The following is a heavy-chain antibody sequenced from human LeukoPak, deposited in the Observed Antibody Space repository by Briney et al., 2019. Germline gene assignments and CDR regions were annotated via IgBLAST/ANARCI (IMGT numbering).Heavy chain of an antibody. CDR2: LSAHGNT. CDR3: ARGRYCTGTNCFPQWLDP. CDR1: GYIFTKYG. V-gene: IGHV1-18*04. J-gene: IGHJ5*02. D-gene: IGHD2-8*02. Sequence: ASVKVSCKASGYIFTKYGIDWVRQAPGQGLEWMGWLSAHGNTYYAQEFQGRVTMTTDTSTGTAYMELRSLRSDDTALYYCARGRYCTGTNCFPQWLDPWGQATLVTVSS.